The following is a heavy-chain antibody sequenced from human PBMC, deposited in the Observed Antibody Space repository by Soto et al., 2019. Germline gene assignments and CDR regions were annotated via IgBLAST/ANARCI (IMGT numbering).Heavy chain of an antibody. D-gene: IGHD5-18*01. Sequence: ASETLSLTCAVHGESFTGYYWSWIRQPPGKGLEWIGEINHGGITNYNPSLESRVTISVDTSNDHISLKLDSVTAADTATYYCARRPQATRGYRFFHPLGQVTLVTVSS. CDR2: INHGGIT. CDR3: ARRPQATRGYRFFHP. J-gene: IGHJ5*01. CDR1: GESFTGYY. V-gene: IGHV4-34*01.